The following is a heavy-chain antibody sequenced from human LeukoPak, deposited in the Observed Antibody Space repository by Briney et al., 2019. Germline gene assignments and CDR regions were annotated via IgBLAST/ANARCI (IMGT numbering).Heavy chain of an antibody. Sequence: GGSLRLSCAASGFSFGSYSMNWVRQAPGKGLEWVSSISSSSTYIYYAESVKGRFTISRDNAKKSLYLQMNSLRTEDTAVYYCARRSDSSGCYLEYWGQGNLVTVSS. V-gene: IGHV3-21*01. CDR3: ARRSDSSGCYLEY. J-gene: IGHJ4*02. CDR1: GFSFGSYS. D-gene: IGHD3-22*01. CDR2: ISSSSTYI.